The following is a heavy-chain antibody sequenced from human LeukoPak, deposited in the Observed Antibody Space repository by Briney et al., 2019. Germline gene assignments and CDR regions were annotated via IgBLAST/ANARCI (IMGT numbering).Heavy chain of an antibody. CDR2: MFYGGST. D-gene: IGHD6-13*01. Sequence: PSETLSLTCTVSGFTISSSYLSWIRQPPGKRLEWIGYMFYGGSTNYNPSLRSRVTISVDTSKNQFSLRLSSVTAADTAVYYCARGDIGAAEFFDNWGQGTLVTVSS. CDR3: ARGDIGAAEFFDN. CDR1: GFTISSSY. V-gene: IGHV4-59*08. J-gene: IGHJ4*02.